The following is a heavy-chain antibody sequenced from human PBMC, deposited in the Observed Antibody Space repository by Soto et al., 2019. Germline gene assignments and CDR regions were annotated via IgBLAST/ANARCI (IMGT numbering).Heavy chain of an antibody. CDR3: ASKWWGVGTAAAGTKY. V-gene: IGHV4-34*01. D-gene: IGHD6-13*01. CDR2: INHSGST. Sequence: QVQLQQWGAGLLKPSETLSLTCAVYGGSFSGYYWSWIRQPPGKALEWIGEINHSGSTNYNPSLKMRVTMSEERSRIKFSLNLGSGTAADTAVYYWASKWWGVGTAAAGTKYWGQGALVTVSS. J-gene: IGHJ4*02. CDR1: GGSFSGYY.